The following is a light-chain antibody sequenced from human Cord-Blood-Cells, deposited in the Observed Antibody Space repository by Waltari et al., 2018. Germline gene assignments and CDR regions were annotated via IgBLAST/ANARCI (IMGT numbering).Light chain of an antibody. CDR1: SSDVGGYNY. J-gene: IGLJ1*01. CDR3: SSYTSSSTYV. Sequence: QSALTPPASVSGSPGQSITISCPGTSSDVGGYNYFSWYQQHPGKAPKLMIYEVSNRPSGVFNRFSGSKSGNTASLTISGLQAEDEADYYCSSYTSSSTYVFGTGTKVTVL. CDR2: EVS. V-gene: IGLV2-14*01.